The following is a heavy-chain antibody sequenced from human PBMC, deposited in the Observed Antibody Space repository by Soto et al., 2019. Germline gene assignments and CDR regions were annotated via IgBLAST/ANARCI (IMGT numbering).Heavy chain of an antibody. CDR2: IYYSGST. V-gene: IGHV4-31*03. D-gene: IGHD2-21*02. Sequence: QVQLQESGPGLVKPSQTLSLTCTVSGGSISSGGYYWSWIRQHPGKGLEWIGYIYYSGSTYYNPPLQSRVPISVETSKNQFSLKLSSVTAADTAVYYCARVCGGDCHYGMDVWGQGTTVTVSS. J-gene: IGHJ6*02. CDR3: ARVCGGDCHYGMDV. CDR1: GGSISSGGYY.